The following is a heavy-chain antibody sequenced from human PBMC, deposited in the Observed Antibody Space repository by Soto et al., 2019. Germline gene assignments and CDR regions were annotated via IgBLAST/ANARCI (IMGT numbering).Heavy chain of an antibody. V-gene: IGHV1-46*01. Sequence: ASVKVSCKASGYTFTSYYMHWVRQAPGQGLEWMGIINPSGGSTSYAQKIQGRVIMTRDTSTSTVYKELSSLRSEDTALYYCASALYCSSGACSFDPWGQGTLVTVSS. CDR3: ASALYCSSGACSFDP. D-gene: IGHD2-15*01. CDR1: GYTFTSYY. CDR2: INPSGGST. J-gene: IGHJ5*02.